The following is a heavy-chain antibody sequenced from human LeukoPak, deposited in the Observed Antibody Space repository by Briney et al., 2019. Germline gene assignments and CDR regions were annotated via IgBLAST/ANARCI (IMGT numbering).Heavy chain of an antibody. J-gene: IGHJ3*02. V-gene: IGHV1-18*01. D-gene: IGHD5-18*01. CDR1: GYTFSSYG. CDR2: ISTYNGIT. CDR3: ARVTSRYSYGPRNPSDI. Sequence: ASVKVSCKASGYTFSSYGVSWVRQAPGQGLEWMGWISTYNGITNYAQNLQGRVTMTTDTSTSTAYMELRSLRSDDTAVYYCARVTSRYSYGPRNPSDIWGQGTMVTVSS.